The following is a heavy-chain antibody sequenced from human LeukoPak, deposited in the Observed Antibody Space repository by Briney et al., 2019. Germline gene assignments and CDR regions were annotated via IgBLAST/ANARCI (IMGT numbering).Heavy chain of an antibody. CDR2: IYYSGST. Sequence: SETLSLTCTVSGGSISSGGYYWSWIRQHPGKGLEWIGYIYYSGSTYYNPSLKSRVTISVDTSKNQFSLKLSSVTAADTAVYYCARTPSYYDPPYFDYWGQGTLVTVSS. V-gene: IGHV4-31*03. CDR3: ARTPSYYDPPYFDY. CDR1: GGSISSGGYY. D-gene: IGHD3-22*01. J-gene: IGHJ4*02.